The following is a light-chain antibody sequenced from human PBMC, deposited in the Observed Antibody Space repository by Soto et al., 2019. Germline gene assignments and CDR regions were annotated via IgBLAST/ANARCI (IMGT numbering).Light chain of an antibody. CDR3: QSYDSSLSGPV. J-gene: IGLJ2*01. V-gene: IGLV2-14*01. CDR2: GVT. CDR1: SSDVGAYNH. Sequence: QSVLTQPASVSGSPGQSITISCTGTSSDVGAYNHVSWYQHHPGKAPKLMIFGVTDRPSGVPDRFSGSKSGTSASLAITGLQAKDEADYYCQSYDSSLSGPVFGGGTKLTVL.